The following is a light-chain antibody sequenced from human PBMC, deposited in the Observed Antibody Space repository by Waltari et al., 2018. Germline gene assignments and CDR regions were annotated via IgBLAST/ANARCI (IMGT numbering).Light chain of an antibody. CDR3: QQYGNSAGWT. V-gene: IGKV3-11*01. Sequence: VVLTQSPATLSLSAGEGATLSCRASQNINTFLAWYQQKPGQAPRLLIYDASNRATGVPVRFSGGGSGTDFTLTISSLEPEDFAVYYCQQYGNSAGWTFGQGSKVEIK. J-gene: IGKJ1*01. CDR1: QNINTF. CDR2: DAS.